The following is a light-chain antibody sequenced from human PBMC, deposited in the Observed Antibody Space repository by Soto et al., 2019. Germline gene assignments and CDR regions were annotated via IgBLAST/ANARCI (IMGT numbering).Light chain of an antibody. CDR3: QQGYSPLLT. CDR1: QSISKY. Sequence: DIQMTQSPSSLSASVGDRVTLTCRASQSISKYLNWYQLKSGKGPKLLIYGTSTLQSGVPSRFSGSGSGTDFTPTISNLQPEDFAVYYCQQGYSPLLTFGGGTKVDIK. V-gene: IGKV1-39*01. J-gene: IGKJ4*01. CDR2: GTS.